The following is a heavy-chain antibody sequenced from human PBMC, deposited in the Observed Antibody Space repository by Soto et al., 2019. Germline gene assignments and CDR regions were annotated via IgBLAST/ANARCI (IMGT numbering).Heavy chain of an antibody. CDR1: GSTFGDYA. Sequence: GFLLLACLASGSTFGDYAMRWVRQAPGKGLEWVSGIGATEGHAPAYAHSVKGRFTISRDNSRNTLYLQITKLRAEDTAVYYCAKDAIAYNGKADAFDLWGQGTMVTV. CDR2: IGATEGHA. J-gene: IGHJ3*01. D-gene: IGHD1-20*01. V-gene: IGHV3-23*01. CDR3: AKDAIAYNGKADAFDL.